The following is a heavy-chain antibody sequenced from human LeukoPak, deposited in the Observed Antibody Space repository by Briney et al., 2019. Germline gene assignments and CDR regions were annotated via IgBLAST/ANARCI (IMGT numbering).Heavy chain of an antibody. CDR2: SYYSGST. D-gene: IGHD3-22*01. J-gene: IGHJ3*02. CDR1: GGSISSSSYY. CDR3: ARGPYSYDSSGAFDI. V-gene: IGHV4-39*07. Sequence: MSSETLSLTCTFSGGSISSSSYYWGWIRQPPGKGLEWIGSSYYSGSTYYNPSLKSRVTISVDTSKNQFSLKLSSVTAADTAVYFCARGPYSYDSSGAFDIWGQGTMVTVSS.